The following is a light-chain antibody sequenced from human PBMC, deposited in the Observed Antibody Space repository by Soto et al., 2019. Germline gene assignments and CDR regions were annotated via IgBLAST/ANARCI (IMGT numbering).Light chain of an antibody. CDR3: MQALQTPLT. V-gene: IGKV2-28*01. Sequence: DIVMTQSPLSLPVTPGEPASISCRSSQSLLYSNGYKYLDWYLQTPGQSPQLLIYLGSNRASGVPDRISGSGSGTDFTLKISRVEAENVGVYYGMQALQTPLTFGGGTKVEIK. CDR2: LGS. J-gene: IGKJ4*01. CDR1: QSLLYSNGYKY.